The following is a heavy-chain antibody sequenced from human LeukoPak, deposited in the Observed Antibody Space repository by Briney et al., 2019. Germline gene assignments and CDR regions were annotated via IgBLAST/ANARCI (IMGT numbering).Heavy chain of an antibody. CDR3: ARDRYCSGGSCYGMDV. Sequence: ASVKVSCKASGYTFTGYYMHWVRQAPGQGLEWMGWINPNSGGTNYAQKFQGWVTMTRDTSISTAYMELSRLRSDDTAVYYCARDRYCSGGSCYGMDVWGQGTTVTVSS. CDR2: INPNSGGT. D-gene: IGHD2-15*01. J-gene: IGHJ6*02. CDR1: GYTFTGYY. V-gene: IGHV1-2*04.